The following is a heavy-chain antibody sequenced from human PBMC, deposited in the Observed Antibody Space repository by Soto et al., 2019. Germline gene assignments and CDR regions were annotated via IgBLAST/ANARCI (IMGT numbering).Heavy chain of an antibody. V-gene: IGHV3-23*01. CDR2: INNSGVTS. J-gene: IGHJ6*02. CDR3: VKVMSGLYYYAMDV. Sequence: GSLRLSCAASGFTFSNYAMSWVRQAPGKGLDWVSTINNSGVTSYYADSVKGRFTISRDNSKNTLYLQMNGLRAEDSAVYYCVKVMSGLYYYAMDVWGQGTTVTVSS. D-gene: IGHD3-3*01. CDR1: GFTFSNYA.